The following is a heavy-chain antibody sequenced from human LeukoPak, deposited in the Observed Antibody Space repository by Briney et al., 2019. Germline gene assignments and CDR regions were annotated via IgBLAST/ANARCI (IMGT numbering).Heavy chain of an antibody. CDR2: ISAYNGNT. CDR3: ARVVVYYYDSSGYYLLDY. Sequence: ASVKVSCKASGYTFTSYGISWVRQAPGQGLEWMGWISAYNGNTNYAQKLQGRVTMTTDTSTSTAYMELRSLRSDDTAVYYCARVVVYYYDSSGYYLLDYWGQGTLATVSS. D-gene: IGHD3-22*01. CDR1: GYTFTSYG. V-gene: IGHV1-18*01. J-gene: IGHJ4*02.